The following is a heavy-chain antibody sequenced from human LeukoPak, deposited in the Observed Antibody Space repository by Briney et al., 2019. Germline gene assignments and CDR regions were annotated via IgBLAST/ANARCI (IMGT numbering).Heavy chain of an antibody. CDR1: GGSISSSSYY. CDR2: IYYSGST. Sequence: PSETLSLTCTVPGGSISSSSYYWGWIRQPPGKGLEWIGSIYYSGSTYYNPSLKSRVTISVDTSKNQFSLKLSSVTAADTAVYYCARRGMDDRGKNWFDPWGQGTLVTVSS. J-gene: IGHJ5*02. CDR3: ARRGMDDRGKNWFDP. D-gene: IGHD2-15*01. V-gene: IGHV4-39*01.